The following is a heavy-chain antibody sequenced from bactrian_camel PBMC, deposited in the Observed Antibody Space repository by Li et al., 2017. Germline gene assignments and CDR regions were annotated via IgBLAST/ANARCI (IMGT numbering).Heavy chain of an antibody. Sequence: ESGGGSVQAGGSLRLSCAASTGTFRSACMGWIRQVSGKEREGVASIDSDGETTYADPVKGRFTISKDNTKNTLYLQMNNLEPEDTAIYYCAADPPPGGWVPSLNTLDERRFTYWGQGTQVTVS. CDR1: TGTFRSAC. CDR2: IDSDGET. J-gene: IGHJ4*01. CDR3: AADPPPGGWVPSLNTLDERRFTY. V-gene: IGHV3S53*01. D-gene: IGHD5*01.